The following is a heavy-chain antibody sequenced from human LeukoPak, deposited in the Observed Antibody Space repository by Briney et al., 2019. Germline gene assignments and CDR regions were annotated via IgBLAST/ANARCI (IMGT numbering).Heavy chain of an antibody. CDR3: ARDQFYAFDI. Sequence: GGSLRLSCAGSGFTFSSYYMIWVRQAPGMGLEWVSYISRSSSTIYYADSVKGRFTISRDNAKNSLYLQMNSLRDEVTAVYYCARDQFYAFDIWGQGTMVTVSS. CDR2: ISRSSSTI. CDR1: GFTFSSYY. J-gene: IGHJ3*02. V-gene: IGHV3-48*02.